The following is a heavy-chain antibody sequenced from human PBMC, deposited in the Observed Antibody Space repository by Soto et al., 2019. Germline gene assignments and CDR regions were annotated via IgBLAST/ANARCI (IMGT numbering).Heavy chain of an antibody. CDR2: IIPIFGTA. Sequence: ASVKVSCKASGGTFSSYAISWVRQAPGQGLEWMGGIIPIFGTANYAQKFQGRVTITADESTSTAYMELSSLRSEDTAVYYCAGSANWNDGDFDYWGQGTLVTVSS. CDR3: AGSANWNDGDFDY. CDR1: GGTFSSYA. D-gene: IGHD1-1*01. J-gene: IGHJ4*02. V-gene: IGHV1-69*13.